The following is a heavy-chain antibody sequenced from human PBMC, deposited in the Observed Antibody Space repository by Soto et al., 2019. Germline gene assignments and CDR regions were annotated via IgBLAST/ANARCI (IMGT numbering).Heavy chain of an antibody. Sequence: ASVKVSCKASSYGISWVRQAPGQGLEWMGWISAYNGNTNYAQKLQGRVTMTTDTSTSTAYMELRSLRSDDTAVYYCARDSGYFDNWGQGTLVTVSS. CDR2: ISAYNGNT. D-gene: IGHD3-10*01. J-gene: IGHJ4*02. CDR3: ARDSGYFDN. V-gene: IGHV1-18*01. CDR1: SYG.